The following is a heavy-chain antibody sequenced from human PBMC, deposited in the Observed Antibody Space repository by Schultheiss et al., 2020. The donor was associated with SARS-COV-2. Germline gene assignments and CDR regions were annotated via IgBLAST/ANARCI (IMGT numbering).Heavy chain of an antibody. CDR1: GFTFSSYG. D-gene: IGHD5-12*01. Sequence: GGSLRLSCAASGFTFSSYGMHWVRQAPGKGLEWVAVISYDGTNKYYADSVKGRFTISRDNSKNTLYLQMNSLRAEDTAVYYCARETIVATIDYWGQGTLVTVSS. CDR3: ARETIVATIDY. V-gene: IGHV3-33*05. CDR2: ISYDGTNK. J-gene: IGHJ4*02.